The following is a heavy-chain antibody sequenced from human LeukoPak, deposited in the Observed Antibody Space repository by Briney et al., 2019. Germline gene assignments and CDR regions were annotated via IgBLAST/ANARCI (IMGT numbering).Heavy chain of an antibody. Sequence: GGSLRLSCAASGFTFSSYAMIWVRQAPGKGLEWVSSISGSGDYTYYGDSVQGRFTISRDNSKNTLYLQMNSLTAEDTAVYYCAKFLVGPTGYFQHWGQGTLVTVSS. CDR3: AKFLVGPTGYFQH. CDR2: ISGSGDYT. V-gene: IGHV3-23*01. CDR1: GFTFSSYA. J-gene: IGHJ1*01. D-gene: IGHD1-26*01.